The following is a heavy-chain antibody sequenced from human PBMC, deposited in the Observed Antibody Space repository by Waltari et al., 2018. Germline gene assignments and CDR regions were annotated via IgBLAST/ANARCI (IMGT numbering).Heavy chain of an antibody. CDR2: ISHNGST. J-gene: IGHJ4*02. CDR1: GGSSSGYY. V-gene: IGHV4-34*01. D-gene: IGHD3-10*01. CDR3: AGVMVRGVILH. Sequence: QVQLQLRGAGLLKPSETLSLTCAVSGGSSSGYYWSWIRQPPGQGLEWIGEISHNGSTNYNPSFKNGVTIIVGASTNQLPQRLRSVTGAETAVYYCAGVMVRGVILHWGQGTLVTVSS.